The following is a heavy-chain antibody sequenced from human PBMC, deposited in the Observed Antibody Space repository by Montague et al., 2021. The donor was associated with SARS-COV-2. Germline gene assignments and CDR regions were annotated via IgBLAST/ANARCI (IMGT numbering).Heavy chain of an antibody. J-gene: IGHJ3*01. CDR1: GDSVSSTSAS. CDR2: TYYRSWWRS. V-gene: IGHV6-1*01. Sequence: CAISGDSVSSTSASRNWIRQSPSRGIEWLGRTYYRSWWRSQYPGSLESRITISGDTSKNQFSLQLNSVTPEDTAVYYCASAFYGDHWAFDVWGQGTMVTVSS. D-gene: IGHD3-3*02. CDR3: ASAFYGDHWAFDV.